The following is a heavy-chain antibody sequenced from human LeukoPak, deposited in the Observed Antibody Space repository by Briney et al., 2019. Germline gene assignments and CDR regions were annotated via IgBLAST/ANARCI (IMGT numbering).Heavy chain of an antibody. J-gene: IGHJ4*02. CDR3: ARSRCITRFCLVTNIDY. CDR2: INTNTGNR. CDR1: GYTFTSYA. D-gene: IGHD3-9*01. V-gene: IGHV7-4-1*01. Sequence: ASVKVSCKASGYTFTSYAMNWVRQAPGQEREWMGWINTNTGNRAYAQGFTGRFVFSLDTSVSTAYLQICSLKTEDTAVYYCARSRCITRFCLVTNIDYWGQGTLVTVSS.